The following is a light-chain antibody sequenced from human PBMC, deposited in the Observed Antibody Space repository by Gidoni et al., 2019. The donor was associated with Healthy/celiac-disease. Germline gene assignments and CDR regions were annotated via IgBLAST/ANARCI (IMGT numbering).Light chain of an antibody. CDR2: GAS. J-gene: IGKJ1*01. CDR3: QQYNNWPPWT. V-gene: IGKV3-15*01. CDR1: PRVSSN. Sequence: ILMPQSPATLSVSPGERSTLSCRASPRVSSNLAWYQQKPGQGPMLLIYGASTRATGIPARVSGSGCGTEFTLTISSLQAEDLAVYYYQQYNNWPPWTFGQGTKVEIK.